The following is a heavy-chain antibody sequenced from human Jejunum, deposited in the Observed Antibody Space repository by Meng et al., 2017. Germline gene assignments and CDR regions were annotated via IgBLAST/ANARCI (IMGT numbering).Heavy chain of an antibody. Sequence: QGHLTQWGAGLLKPSGTLSLTCTVYSGSFTGYYWSWVRQSPGKGLEWIGEIHQTGSTNYSPSLQSRVTISIDTSKNEFSLELRSVTAADTAVYYCARYLWSRGLFDSWGQGTLVTVSS. J-gene: IGHJ5*01. D-gene: IGHD2-21*01. CDR1: SGSFTGYY. V-gene: IGHV4-34*01. CDR3: ARYLWSRGLFDS. CDR2: IHQTGST.